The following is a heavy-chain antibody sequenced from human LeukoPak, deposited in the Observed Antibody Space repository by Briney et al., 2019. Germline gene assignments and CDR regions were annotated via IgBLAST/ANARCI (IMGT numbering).Heavy chain of an antibody. Sequence: PSETLSLTCTVSGGSVSTFYWSWIRQPAGKGLEWIGRIDIGGSTSYNPSLKSRVSMSADTSRKQFFLQLSSVTAADVGVYYCARVCIGGSSCMDVWGKGTTVTVSS. V-gene: IGHV4-4*07. D-gene: IGHD3-16*01. CDR1: GGSVSTFY. CDR2: IDIGGST. J-gene: IGHJ6*03. CDR3: ARVCIGGSSCMDV.